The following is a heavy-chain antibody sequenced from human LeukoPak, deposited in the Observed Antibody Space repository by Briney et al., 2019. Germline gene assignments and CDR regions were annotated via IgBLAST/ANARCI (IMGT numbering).Heavy chain of an antibody. V-gene: IGHV4-59*08. D-gene: IGHD3-9*01. CDR3: ARLIGYCDILTGFRYYFDY. Sequence: PSETLSLTCTVSGGSISSYYWSWIRQPPGKGLEWIGYIYYSGSTNYNPSLKSRVTISVDTSKNQFSLKLSSVTAADTAVYYCARLIGYCDILTGFRYYFDYWGQGTLVTVSS. CDR2: IYYSGST. CDR1: GGSISSYY. J-gene: IGHJ4*02.